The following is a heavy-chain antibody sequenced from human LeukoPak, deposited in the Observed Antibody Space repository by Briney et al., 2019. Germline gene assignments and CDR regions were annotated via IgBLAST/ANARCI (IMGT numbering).Heavy chain of an antibody. D-gene: IGHD1-26*01. CDR1: GGSISSSSYY. J-gene: IGHJ4*02. CDR2: IYYSGST. Sequence: SETLSLTCTVSGGSISSSSYYWGWIRQPPGKGLEWIGYIYYSGSTNYNPSLKSRVTISVDTSKNQFSLKLSSVTAADTAVYYCARVGWGPFDYWGQGTLVTVSS. CDR3: ARVGWGPFDY. V-gene: IGHV4-61*05.